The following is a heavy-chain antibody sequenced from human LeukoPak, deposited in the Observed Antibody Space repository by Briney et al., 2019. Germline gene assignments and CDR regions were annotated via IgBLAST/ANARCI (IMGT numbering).Heavy chain of an antibody. Sequence: ASVKVSCKASGYTFTSYGISWVRQAPGQGLEWMGWISAYNGNTNYAQKFQGRVTMTRDTSISTAYMELSRLRSDDTAVYYCARDPRPVAAAGKGIDYWGQGTLVTVSS. CDR2: ISAYNGNT. CDR1: GYTFTSYG. CDR3: ARDPRPVAAAGKGIDY. V-gene: IGHV1-18*01. D-gene: IGHD6-13*01. J-gene: IGHJ4*02.